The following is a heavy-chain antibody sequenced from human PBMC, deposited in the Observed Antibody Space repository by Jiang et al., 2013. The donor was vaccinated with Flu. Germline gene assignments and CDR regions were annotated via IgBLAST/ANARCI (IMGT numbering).Heavy chain of an antibody. CDR2: IYYSGST. D-gene: IGHD4-17*01. V-gene: IGHV4-31*03. CDR3: ARAATVTTDNWFDP. Sequence: GLVKPSQTLSLTCTVSGGSISSGGYYWSWIRQHPGKGLEWIGYIYYSGSTYYNPSLKSRVTISVDTSKNQFSLKLSSVTAADTAVYYCARAATVTTDNWFDPWGQGTLVTVSS. J-gene: IGHJ5*02. CDR1: GGSISSGGYY.